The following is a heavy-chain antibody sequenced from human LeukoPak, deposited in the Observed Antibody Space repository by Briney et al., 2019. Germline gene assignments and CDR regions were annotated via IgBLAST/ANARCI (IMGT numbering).Heavy chain of an antibody. CDR3: ARDRLFRGLHTSFDY. D-gene: IGHD3-10*01. Sequence: GGSLRLSCAASGFSFSDYTMHWVRQAPGKGLEWVALISFDGSNKYYTDSVKGRFTSSRDNSKNTLYLQMNSLRTEDTAIYYCARDRLFRGLHTSFDYWGQGTLVTVSS. CDR1: GFSFSDYT. J-gene: IGHJ4*02. V-gene: IGHV3-30*04. CDR2: ISFDGSNK.